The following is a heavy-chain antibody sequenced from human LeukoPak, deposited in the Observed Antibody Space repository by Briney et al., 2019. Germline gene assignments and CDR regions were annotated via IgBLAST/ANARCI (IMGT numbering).Heavy chain of an antibody. CDR2: INHSGST. J-gene: IGHJ3*02. CDR3: ARSGCSGGSCHYNAFDI. D-gene: IGHD2-15*01. Sequence: SETLSLTCAVYGGSFSGYYWSWIRQPPGKGLEWIGEINHSGSTNYNPSLKSRVTISVDTSKNQFSLKLSSVTAADTAVYYCARSGCSGGSCHYNAFDIWGQGTMVTVSS. CDR1: GGSFSGYY. V-gene: IGHV4-34*01.